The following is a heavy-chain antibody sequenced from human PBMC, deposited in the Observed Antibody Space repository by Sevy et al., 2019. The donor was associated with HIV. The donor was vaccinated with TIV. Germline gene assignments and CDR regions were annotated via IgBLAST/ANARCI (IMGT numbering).Heavy chain of an antibody. CDR3: ARESGYSSSPGAFDI. Sequence: GESLKISCAASGFTVSSVYMSWVRQAPGKGLEWVSLIYDAGSTYFADSVEGRFTISRDDSKNTLYLQMNGLRAEDTAVYFCARESGYSSSPGAFDIWGQGTMVTVSS. CDR1: GFTVSSVY. J-gene: IGHJ3*02. D-gene: IGHD6-19*01. CDR2: IYDAGST. V-gene: IGHV3-53*01.